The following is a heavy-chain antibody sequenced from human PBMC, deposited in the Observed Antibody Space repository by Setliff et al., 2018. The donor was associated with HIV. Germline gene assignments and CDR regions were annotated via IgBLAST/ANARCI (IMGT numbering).Heavy chain of an antibody. J-gene: IGHJ4*02. CDR1: GFTFGDYA. V-gene: IGHV3-49*04. Sequence: GSLRLSCTTSGFTFGDYAMSWVRQAPGKGLEWVGFIRSKAYGGTTKYAASVKGRFIISRDDSKSIAYLQMNSLKTEDTAVYYCTRDTLSRCFDYWGQGTLVTVSS. D-gene: IGHD4-17*01. CDR3: TRDTLSRCFDY. CDR2: IRSKAYGGTT.